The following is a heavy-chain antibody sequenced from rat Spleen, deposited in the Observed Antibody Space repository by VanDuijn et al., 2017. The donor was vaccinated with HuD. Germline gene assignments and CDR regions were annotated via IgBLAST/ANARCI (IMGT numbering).Heavy chain of an antibody. CDR2: INSAGST. V-gene: IGHV3-3*01. J-gene: IGHJ2*01. Sequence: VQLQESGPGLVKPSQSLSLTCSVTGHSITSSYRWNWIRKFPGNKLEWMGYINSAGSTNYNPSLKSRISLTRDTSKNQFFLQLNSVTTADTATYYCARDFYFDHWGQGVMVTVSS. CDR3: ARDFYFDH. CDR1: GHSITSSYR.